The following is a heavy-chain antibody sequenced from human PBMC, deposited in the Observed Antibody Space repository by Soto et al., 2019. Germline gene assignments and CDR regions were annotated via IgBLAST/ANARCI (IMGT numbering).Heavy chain of an antibody. Sequence: GGSLRLSCAASGFTFSSYAMSWVRQAPGKGLEWVSAISGSGGSTYYADSVKGRFTISRDNSKNTLYLQMNSLRAEDTAVYYCAKDHRPYYYDSSGYYPSDYWGQGTLVTVSS. CDR2: ISGSGGST. CDR3: AKDHRPYYYDSSGYYPSDY. V-gene: IGHV3-23*01. CDR1: GFTFSSYA. D-gene: IGHD3-22*01. J-gene: IGHJ4*02.